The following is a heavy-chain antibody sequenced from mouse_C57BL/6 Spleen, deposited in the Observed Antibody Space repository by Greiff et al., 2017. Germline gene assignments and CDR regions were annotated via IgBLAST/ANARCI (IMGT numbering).Heavy chain of an antibody. CDR3: ARYDYGLSFAY. V-gene: IGHV7-3*01. CDR1: GFTFTDYY. D-gene: IGHD2-4*01. CDR2: IRNKANGYPT. Sequence: EVKLVESVGGLVQPGGSLSLSCAASGFTFTDYYMSWVRQPPGKALEWLGFIRNKANGYPTEYSASVKGRFTISRDNSQSFLYLQMNARRAEDSATYYCARYDYGLSFAYWGQGTLVTVSA. J-gene: IGHJ3*01.